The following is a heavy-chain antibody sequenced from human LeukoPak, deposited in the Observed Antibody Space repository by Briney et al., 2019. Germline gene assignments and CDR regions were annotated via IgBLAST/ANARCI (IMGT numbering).Heavy chain of an antibody. V-gene: IGHV4-38-2*02. CDR3: ARDRGDYGDYPYRYFDL. J-gene: IGHJ2*01. Sequence: ASETLSLTCAVSGYSISSSYYWGWIRQPPGKGLERIGSMYHSGSTYYNPSLKSRVTISVDTSKNQFSLKLSSVTAADTAVYYCARDRGDYGDYPYRYFDLWGRGTLVTVSS. D-gene: IGHD4-17*01. CDR1: GYSISSSYY. CDR2: MYHSGST.